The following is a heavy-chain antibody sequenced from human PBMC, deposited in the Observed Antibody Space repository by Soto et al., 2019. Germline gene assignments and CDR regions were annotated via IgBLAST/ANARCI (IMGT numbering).Heavy chain of an antibody. CDR1: GVSVSSGSFH. CDR2: IFYNGTA. Sequence: SETLSLTCSVSGVSVSSGSFHWSWIRQPPGKGLQFIGSIFYNGTANYSPSLKNRVSISIDTSQSQFFLQLISVAAADTAVYYCARIGGWYDIDFWGQGSLVTVS. V-gene: IGHV4-61*01. CDR3: ARIGGWYDIDF. J-gene: IGHJ4*02. D-gene: IGHD6-19*01.